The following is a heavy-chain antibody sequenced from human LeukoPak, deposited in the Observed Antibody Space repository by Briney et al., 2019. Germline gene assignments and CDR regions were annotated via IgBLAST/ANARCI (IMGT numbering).Heavy chain of an antibody. CDR3: AKDGGYVGYFDY. D-gene: IGHD6-25*01. CDR1: GFTFSSYA. Sequence: GRSLRLSCAASGFTFSSYAMHWVRQAPGKGLEWVAVISYDGSNKYYADSVKGRFTISRDNSKNTLYLQMNSLRAEDTAVYYCAKDGGYVGYFDYWGQGTLVTVSS. V-gene: IGHV3-30-3*01. CDR2: ISYDGSNK. J-gene: IGHJ4*02.